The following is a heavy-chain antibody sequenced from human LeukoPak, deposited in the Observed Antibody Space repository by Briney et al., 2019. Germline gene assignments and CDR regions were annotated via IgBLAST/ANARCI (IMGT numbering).Heavy chain of an antibody. CDR2: ISSSSSYI. CDR1: GFTFSSYS. CDR3: AREGGILVDY. Sequence: GGSLRLSCAASGFTFSSYSMNWVRQAPGKGLEWVSSISSSSSYIYYADSVKGRFTISRDNAKNSLYLQMNSLRAEGTAVYYCAREGGILVDYWGQGTLVTVSS. V-gene: IGHV3-21*01. J-gene: IGHJ4*02. D-gene: IGHD3-16*01.